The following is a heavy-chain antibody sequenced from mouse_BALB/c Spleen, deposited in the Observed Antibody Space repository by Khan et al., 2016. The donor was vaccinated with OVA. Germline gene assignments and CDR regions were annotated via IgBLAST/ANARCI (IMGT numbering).Heavy chain of an antibody. J-gene: IGHJ3*01. Sequence: VQLKQSGTVLARPGTSVKMSCKASGYTFTSYWMHWVKQRPGQGLEWIGAIYPGNSDTSYNQKFKGQVKLTAVTSTSTAYMELSSLTNEDSAVYCCTRFGYPFAYWGQGTLVTVSA. D-gene: IGHD2-2*01. CDR3: TRFGYPFAY. CDR2: IYPGNSDT. V-gene: IGHV1-5*01. CDR1: GYTFTSYW.